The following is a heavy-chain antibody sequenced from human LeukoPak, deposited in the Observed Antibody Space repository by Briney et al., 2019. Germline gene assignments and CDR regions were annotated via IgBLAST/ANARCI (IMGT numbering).Heavy chain of an antibody. J-gene: IGHJ6*03. V-gene: IGHV1-69*06. Sequence: ASAKVSCKASGGTFSSYAISWVRQAPGQGLEWMGGIIPIFGTANYAQKFQGRVTITADKSTSTAYMELSSLRSEDTAVYYCARAGEDIVVVPAAMRSRPYYYYYYMDVWGKGTTVTVSS. CDR3: ARAGEDIVVVPAAMRSRPYYYYYYMDV. D-gene: IGHD2-2*01. CDR1: GGTFSSYA. CDR2: IIPIFGTA.